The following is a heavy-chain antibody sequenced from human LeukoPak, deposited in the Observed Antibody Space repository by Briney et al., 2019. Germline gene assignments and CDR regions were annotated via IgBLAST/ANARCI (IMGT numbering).Heavy chain of an antibody. CDR1: GYSFTSYW. Sequence: GESLQISCQGSGYSFTSYWIGWVRQMPGKGLEWMGIIYPGDSDTRYSPSFQGQVTISADKSISTAYLQWSSLKASDTAMYYCARQSNWEWELIDYWGQGTLVTVSS. CDR3: ARQSNWEWELIDY. CDR2: IYPGDSDT. V-gene: IGHV5-51*01. J-gene: IGHJ4*02. D-gene: IGHD1-26*01.